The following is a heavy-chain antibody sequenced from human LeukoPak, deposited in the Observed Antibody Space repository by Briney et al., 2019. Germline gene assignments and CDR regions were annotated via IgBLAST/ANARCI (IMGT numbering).Heavy chain of an antibody. CDR2: IYYSGST. J-gene: IGHJ5*02. V-gene: IGHV4-59*01. D-gene: IGHD2-15*01. CDR3: ARGGGSWVRETNWFDP. CDR1: GGSISSYY. Sequence: SETLSLTCTVSGGSISSYYWSWLRQPPGKGLEWIGYIYYSGSTNYNPSLKSRVTISVDTSKNQFSLKLSSVTAADTAVYYCARGGGSWVRETNWFDPWGQGTLVTVSS.